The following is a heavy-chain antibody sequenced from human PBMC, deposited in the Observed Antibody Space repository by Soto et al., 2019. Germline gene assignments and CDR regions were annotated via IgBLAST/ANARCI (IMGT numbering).Heavy chain of an antibody. J-gene: IGHJ6*02. Sequence: QVQLVQSGAEVKKPGSSVKVSCKASGGTFSSYAISWVRQAPGQGLEWXGGXXPIFGTANYAQKFQGRVTITADKSTSTAYMELSSLRSEDTAVYYCASRGYYDSSTYYYYGMDVWGQGTTVTVSS. V-gene: IGHV1-69*06. CDR3: ASRGYYDSSTYYYYGMDV. CDR1: GGTFSSYA. D-gene: IGHD3-22*01. CDR2: XXPIFGTA.